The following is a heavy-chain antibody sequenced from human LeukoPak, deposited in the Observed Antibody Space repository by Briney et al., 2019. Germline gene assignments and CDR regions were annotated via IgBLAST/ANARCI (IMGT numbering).Heavy chain of an antibody. V-gene: IGHV3-64*01. CDR2: ISSDGGST. CDR1: GFTFSSYP. CDR3: ARDYSSSWSNWFDP. D-gene: IGHD6-13*01. Sequence: GGSLRLSCAASGFTFSSYPMHWVRQAPGKGLEYVSAISSDGGSTYYANSVEGRFTISRDNSKNTLYLQMGNLRAEDMAVYYCARDYSSSWSNWFDPWGQGTLVTVSS. J-gene: IGHJ5*02.